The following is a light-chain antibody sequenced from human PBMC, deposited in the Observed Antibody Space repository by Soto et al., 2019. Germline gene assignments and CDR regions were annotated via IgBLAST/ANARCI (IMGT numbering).Light chain of an antibody. CDR2: GNS. V-gene: IGLV1-40*01. J-gene: IGLJ2*01. CDR3: QSYDSSLSGWV. Sequence: QSVLTQPPSVSGAPGQRGTISCTGSSSNIGAGYDVHGYQQLPGTAPKLLIYGNSNRPSGVPDRFSGSKSGTSASLAINGLQAEAEADYYCQSYDSSLSGWVFGGGTQVTV. CDR1: SSNIGAGYD.